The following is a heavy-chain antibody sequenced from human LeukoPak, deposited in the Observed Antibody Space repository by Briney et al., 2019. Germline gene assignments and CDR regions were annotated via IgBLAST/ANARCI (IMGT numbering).Heavy chain of an antibody. J-gene: IGHJ4*02. Sequence: GGSLRLSCAASGFTFSSYAMHWVRQAPGKGLEWVAVISYDGSNKYCADSVKGRFTISRDNSKNTLYLQMNSLRAEDTAVYYCAKAHISGWYSFDYWGQGTLVTVSS. CDR1: GFTFSSYA. CDR3: AKAHISGWYSFDY. V-gene: IGHV3-30*04. D-gene: IGHD6-19*01. CDR2: ISYDGSNK.